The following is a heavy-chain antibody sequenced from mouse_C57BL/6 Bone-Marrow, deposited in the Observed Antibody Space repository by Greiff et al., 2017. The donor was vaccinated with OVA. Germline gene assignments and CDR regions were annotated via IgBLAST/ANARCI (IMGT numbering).Heavy chain of an antibody. CDR2: IDPSDSYT. J-gene: IGHJ2*01. Sequence: QVQLQQSGAELVKPGASVKLSCKASGYTFTSYWMQWVKQRPGQGLEWIGEIDPSDSYTNYNQKFKGKATLTVDTSSSTAYMQLSSLTSEDSAVYYWARYYGPYFDYWGQGTTLTVSS. CDR1: GYTFTSYW. V-gene: IGHV1-50*01. CDR3: ARYYGPYFDY. D-gene: IGHD1-1*01.